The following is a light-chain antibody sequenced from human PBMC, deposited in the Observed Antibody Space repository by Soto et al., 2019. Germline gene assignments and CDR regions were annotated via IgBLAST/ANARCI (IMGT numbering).Light chain of an antibody. V-gene: IGLV2-23*01. CDR2: EGF. CDR1: SSDIGIDKL. CDR3: CSYAHNNTWV. Sequence: QSVLTQPASVSGSPGQSITISCAGSSSDIGIDKLVSWYQQHPGRAPKIMVYEGFKRPSGVSNRFSGSKSGNTASLTISGLRAEDEAGYYCCSYAHNNTWVFGGGTKLTVL. J-gene: IGLJ3*02.